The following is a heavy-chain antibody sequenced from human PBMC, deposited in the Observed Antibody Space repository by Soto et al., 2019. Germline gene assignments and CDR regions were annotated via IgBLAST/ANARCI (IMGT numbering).Heavy chain of an antibody. J-gene: IGHJ4*02. Sequence: EVHLVETGGGLIQPGGSLRLSCAASGFTVSTHYMTWVRQAPGKGLDWVSLIYSDGSTYYTDSVKGRFTISRDNSKNTLYLQMNSLRAEDTAVYYCASRAVTATWGNYFDYWGQGTLVTVSS. CDR1: GFTVSTHY. CDR2: IYSDGST. CDR3: ASRAVTATWGNYFDY. D-gene: IGHD2-21*02. V-gene: IGHV3-53*02.